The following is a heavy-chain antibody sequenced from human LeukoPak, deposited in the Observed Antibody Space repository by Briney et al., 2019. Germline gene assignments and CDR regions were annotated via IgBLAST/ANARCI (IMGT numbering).Heavy chain of an antibody. CDR1: GFTFSSYS. CDR3: ARVPGELRFYFDY. CDR2: VLPDGSKE. V-gene: IGHV3-30*04. D-gene: IGHD3-10*01. Sequence: PGGSLRLSCAASGFTFSSYSIHWVRQAPGKGLEWVAVVLPDGSKECYADSVKGRFTISRDNSKNTLYLEMNSLRPEDTAVYFCARVPGELRFYFDYWGQGSLVTVSS. J-gene: IGHJ4*02.